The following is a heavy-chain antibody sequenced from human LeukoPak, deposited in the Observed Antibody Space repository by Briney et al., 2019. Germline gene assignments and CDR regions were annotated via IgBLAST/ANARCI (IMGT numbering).Heavy chain of an antibody. CDR3: ARDSSSFPNYFDL. CDR1: GLTVGDNY. CDR2: IYSAGDT. J-gene: IGHJ4*02. D-gene: IGHD2/OR15-2a*01. Sequence: PGGSLRLSCAASGLTVGDNYMSWVRQAPGKGLEWVSLIYSAGDTFYSDSVRGRFTISRDNSKNTLYLQMNSLRAEDTAFYYCARDSSSFPNYFDLWGQGTLVTVSS. V-gene: IGHV3-53*01.